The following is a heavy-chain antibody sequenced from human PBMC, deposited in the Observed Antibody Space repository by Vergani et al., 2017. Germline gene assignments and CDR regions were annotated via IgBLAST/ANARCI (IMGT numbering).Heavy chain of an antibody. J-gene: IGHJ4*02. CDR1: GGYFSGYY. CDR3: ARAYFFDY. D-gene: IGHD3-10*01. Sequence: QVQPQQWGAGLLKPSETLSLTCAVYGGYFSGYYWSWIRQPPGKGLEWIGEINHSGSTNYNPSLKSRVTISVDTSKNQFSLKLSSVTAADTAVYYCARAYFFDYWGQGTVVTVSS. CDR2: INHSGST. V-gene: IGHV4-34*01.